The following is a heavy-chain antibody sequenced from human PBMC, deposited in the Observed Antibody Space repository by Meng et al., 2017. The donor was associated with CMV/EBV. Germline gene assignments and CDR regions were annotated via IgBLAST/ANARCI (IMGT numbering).Heavy chain of an antibody. J-gene: IGHJ3*02. Sequence: GESLKISCAASGFTFNNYGLHWVRQAPGKGLEWVAFIRYDGNNKYNAESVKGRFTISRDNSKNTLYLQMNSLRTEETAMYYCAKEAPYNWNTFDIWGQGTMVTVSS. D-gene: IGHD1/OR15-1a*01. CDR3: AKEAPYNWNTFDI. CDR2: IRYDGNNK. CDR1: GFTFNNYG. V-gene: IGHV3-30*02.